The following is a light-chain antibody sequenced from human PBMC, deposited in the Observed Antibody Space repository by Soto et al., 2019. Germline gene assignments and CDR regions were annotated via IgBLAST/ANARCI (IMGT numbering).Light chain of an antibody. Sequence: DIPMTQSPSTLSASVGDRVTITCRASQHISNWLAWYQQRPGRAPNLLIHDASTLESGVPSRFSGSGSVTEFTLTISSLQPDDFATYYCQQYYTLYTFGQGTKLEIK. CDR2: DAS. CDR1: QHISNW. J-gene: IGKJ2*01. V-gene: IGKV1-5*01. CDR3: QQYYTLYT.